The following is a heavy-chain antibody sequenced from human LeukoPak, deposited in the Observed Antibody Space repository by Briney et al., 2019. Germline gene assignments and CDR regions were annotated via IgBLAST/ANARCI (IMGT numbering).Heavy chain of an antibody. Sequence: ASVKVSCKASGYAFTRYGISWVRQPPGQGLEWMGWISAYNGNRNSAQKFQGRVTMTTDTSTSTVYMELRSLRSDDTAVYYCARDGGGDSWGYFDCWGQGTLVTVSS. CDR2: ISAYNGNR. V-gene: IGHV1-18*01. CDR1: GYAFTRYG. D-gene: IGHD2-21*02. J-gene: IGHJ4*02. CDR3: ARDGGGDSWGYFDC.